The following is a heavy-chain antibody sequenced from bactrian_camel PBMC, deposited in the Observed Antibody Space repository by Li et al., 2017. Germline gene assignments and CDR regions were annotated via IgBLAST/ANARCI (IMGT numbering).Heavy chain of an antibody. D-gene: IGHD2*01. CDR1: GDIFSSCG. CDR2: IGSDDAT. Sequence: HVQLVESGGGSVQAGGSLKLSCAISGDIFSSCGMGWYRQAPGKERELVSTIGSDDATTYIDSVKGRFAISQDSAENTLYLQMNSLKTEDTAVYYCAARARPAFSSGGACYPEYWGQGTQVTVS. V-gene: IGHV3S53*01. CDR3: AARARPAFSSGGACYPEY. J-gene: IGHJ4*01.